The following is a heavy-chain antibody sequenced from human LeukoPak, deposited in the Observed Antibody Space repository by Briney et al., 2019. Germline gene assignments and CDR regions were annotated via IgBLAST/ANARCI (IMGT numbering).Heavy chain of an antibody. V-gene: IGHV3-49*04. J-gene: IGHJ4*02. Sequence: GGSLRLSCTASGFTFGDYVMSWVRQAPGKGLEWVGFIRSKAYGGTTEYAASVKGRFTISRDDSKSIAYLQMNSLKTEDTAVYYCTRGHYYGSGSYGYWGQGTLVTVSS. D-gene: IGHD3-10*01. CDR3: TRGHYYGSGSYGY. CDR2: IRSKAYGGTT. CDR1: GFTFGDYV.